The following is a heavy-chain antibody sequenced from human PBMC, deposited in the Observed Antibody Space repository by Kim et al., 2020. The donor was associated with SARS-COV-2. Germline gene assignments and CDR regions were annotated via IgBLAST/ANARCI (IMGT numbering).Heavy chain of an antibody. D-gene: IGHD2-2*01. CDR2: INHSGST. CDR3: ARGRDLGYCSSTSCYYFDY. CDR1: GGSFSGYY. Sequence: SETLSLTCAVYGGSFSGYYWSWIRQPPGKGLEWIGEINHSGSTNYNPSLKSRVTISVDTSKNQFSLKLSSVTAADTAVYYCARGRDLGYCSSTSCYYFDYWGQGTLVTVSS. V-gene: IGHV4-34*01. J-gene: IGHJ4*02.